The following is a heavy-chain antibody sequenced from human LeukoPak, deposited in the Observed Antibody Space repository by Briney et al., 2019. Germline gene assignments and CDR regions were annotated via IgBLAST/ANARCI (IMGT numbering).Heavy chain of an antibody. CDR2: IYSGGST. CDR1: GFTVSSNY. Sequence: GGSLRLSCAASGFTVSSNYMSWVRQAPGKGLEWVSVIYSGGSTYYADSVKGRFTISRDNSKNTLYLQMNSLRAEDTAVYYCAREVAPYCSGGSCYPAVDYWGQGTLVTVSS. V-gene: IGHV3-66*02. J-gene: IGHJ4*02. CDR3: AREVAPYCSGGSCYPAVDY. D-gene: IGHD2-15*01.